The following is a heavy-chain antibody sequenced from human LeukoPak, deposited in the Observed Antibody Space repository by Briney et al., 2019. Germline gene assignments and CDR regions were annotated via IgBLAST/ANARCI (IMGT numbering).Heavy chain of an antibody. CDR2: INWSGGST. J-gene: IGHJ4*02. CDR3: ARAPITSTFYFDY. Sequence: GGSLRLSCTASGFAFDEHGMSWVRQVPGKGLEWVSGINWSGGSTGYADPLRGRFTISRDNAKNSLYLQMDSLRAEDTALYYCARAPITSTFYFDYWGQGTLVTISS. D-gene: IGHD2-2*01. CDR1: GFAFDEHG. V-gene: IGHV3-20*04.